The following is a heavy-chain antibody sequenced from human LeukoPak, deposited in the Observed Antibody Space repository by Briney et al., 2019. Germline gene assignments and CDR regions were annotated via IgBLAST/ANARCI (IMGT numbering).Heavy chain of an antibody. J-gene: IGHJ5*02. D-gene: IGHD3-3*01. CDR1: GDSISSGGYY. V-gene: IGHV4-30-2*01. CDR3: ARESHYDFWSGYILEDWFDP. CDR2: IYHSGST. Sequence: SETLSLTCTVSGDSISSGGYYWSWIRQPPGKGLEWIGYIYHSGSTYYNPSLKSRVTISVDRSKNQFSLKLSSVTAADTAVYYCARESHYDFWSGYILEDWFDPWGQGTLVTVSS.